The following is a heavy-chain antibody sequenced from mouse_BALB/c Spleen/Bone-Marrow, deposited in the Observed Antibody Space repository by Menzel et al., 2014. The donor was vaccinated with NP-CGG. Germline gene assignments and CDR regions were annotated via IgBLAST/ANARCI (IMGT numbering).Heavy chain of an antibody. CDR3: ARSGSSGYHYYAMDY. CDR1: GDSITSGY. Sequence: EVKVEESGPRLVKPSQTLSLTCSVTGDSITSGYWNWIRKFPGNKLEYMGYISYSGSTYYNPSLKSRISITRDTSKNLYYLQLNSVTTKDTATYYCARSGSSGYHYYAMDYWGQGTSVTGSS. D-gene: IGHD3-1*01. V-gene: IGHV3-8*02. CDR2: ISYSGST. J-gene: IGHJ4*01.